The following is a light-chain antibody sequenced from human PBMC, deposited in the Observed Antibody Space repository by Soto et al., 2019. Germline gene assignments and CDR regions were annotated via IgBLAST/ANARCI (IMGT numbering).Light chain of an antibody. J-gene: IGKJ4*01. CDR1: QDISKY. Sequence: DIQMTQTPSSLSASVGDRVTITCQASQDISKYLNWYQQKPGKAPKLLIYDASNLETGVPSRFSGSGSGTDFTFTISTLQPEDIATYYCQHYDNLPLTFGGGTKVEIK. V-gene: IGKV1-33*01. CDR2: DAS. CDR3: QHYDNLPLT.